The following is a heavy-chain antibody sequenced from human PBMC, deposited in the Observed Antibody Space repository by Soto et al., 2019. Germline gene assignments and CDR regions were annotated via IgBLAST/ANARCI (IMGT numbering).Heavy chain of an antibody. V-gene: IGHV4-39*01. CDR3: APLSVSLSGPYGIHV. J-gene: IGHJ6*02. CDR1: GYSVSSSDYY. Sequence: PETLSLTCSVSGYSVSSSDYYWAWIRQPPGKGLEWIGSMLYSGLTYYNPSLKSRVTLSVYTSKNQFSVRLNSVTASDTAVYYCAPLSVSLSGPYGIHVWGQGTTVTVSS. D-gene: IGHD2-15*01. CDR2: MLYSGLT.